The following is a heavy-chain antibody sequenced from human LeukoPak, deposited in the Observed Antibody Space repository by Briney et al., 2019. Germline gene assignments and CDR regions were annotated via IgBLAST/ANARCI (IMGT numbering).Heavy chain of an antibody. J-gene: IGHJ6*02. CDR2: ISAYNGNT. V-gene: IGHV1-18*01. D-gene: IGHD2-2*01. CDR3: ARGRCSTTSCFAYYYYGMDV. Sequence: ASVKVSCKASGYTFTSYGISWVRQAPGQGLEWMGWISAYNGNTKYAQKLQGRVTMTTDTSTSTAYMELRSLRSDDTAVYYCARGRCSTTSCFAYYYYGMDVWGQGTTVTVSS. CDR1: GYTFTSYG.